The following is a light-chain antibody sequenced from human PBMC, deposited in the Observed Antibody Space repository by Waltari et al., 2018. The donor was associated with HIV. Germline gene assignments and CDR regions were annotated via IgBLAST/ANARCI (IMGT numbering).Light chain of an antibody. V-gene: IGKV3-11*01. Sequence: EIVLTQSPATLSLSPGERATLSCRASQSIRTSLAWFQQKPGQAPKLLISDAATRATGIPARFSGSGSGTAFTLTIDNLEPEDSAVYFCQQRSNWPPLTFGGGTKVEIK. CDR1: QSIRTS. CDR3: QQRSNWPPLT. CDR2: DAA. J-gene: IGKJ4*01.